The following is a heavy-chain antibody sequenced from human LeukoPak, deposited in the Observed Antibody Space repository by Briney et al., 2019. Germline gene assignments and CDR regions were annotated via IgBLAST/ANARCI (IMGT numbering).Heavy chain of an antibody. J-gene: IGHJ4*02. V-gene: IGHV3-7*03. CDR2: IKQDGSEK. CDR3: ARDQGFWVRRGLDYGDHTTGLPDY. Sequence: QSGGFLRLSCAASGFTFSSYWMSWVRQAPGKGLEWVANIKQDGSEKYYVDPVKGRFTISRDNAKNSLYLQMNSLRAEDTAVYYCARDQGFWVRRGLDYGDHTTGLPDYWGQGTLVTVSS. D-gene: IGHD4-17*01. CDR1: GFTFSSYW.